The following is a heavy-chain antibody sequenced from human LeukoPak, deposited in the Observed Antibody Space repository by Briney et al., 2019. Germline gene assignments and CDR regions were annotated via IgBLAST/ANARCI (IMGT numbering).Heavy chain of an antibody. CDR1: GYTFTSYG. D-gene: IGHD3-22*01. CDR2: ISAYNGNT. J-gene: IGHJ4*02. Sequence: GASVKVSCKAFGYTFTSYGISWVRQAPGQGLEWMGWISAYNGNTNYAQKLQGRVTMTTDTSTSTAYMELRSLRSDDTAVYYCASTPPGYYDSSGYYHFDYWGQGTLVTVSS. V-gene: IGHV1-18*01. CDR3: ASTPPGYYDSSGYYHFDY.